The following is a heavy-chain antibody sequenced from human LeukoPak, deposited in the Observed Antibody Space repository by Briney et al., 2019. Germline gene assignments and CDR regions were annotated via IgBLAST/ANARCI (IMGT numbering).Heavy chain of an antibody. V-gene: IGHV3-23*01. Sequence: GGSLRLSCAPSGFTFSSYAMSWVRQAPGKGLEWVSAISGSGGSTYYADSVKGRFTISRDNSKNTLYLQMNSLRAEDTAVYYCARVAGYCTPTTCYAFYFDYRGQGTLVTVSS. D-gene: IGHD2-2*01. J-gene: IGHJ4*02. CDR2: ISGSGGST. CDR1: GFTFSSYA. CDR3: ARVAGYCTPTTCYAFYFDY.